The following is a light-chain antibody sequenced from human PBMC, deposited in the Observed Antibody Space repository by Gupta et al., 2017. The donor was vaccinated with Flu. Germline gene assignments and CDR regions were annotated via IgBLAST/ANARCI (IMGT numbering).Light chain of an antibody. J-gene: IGLJ1*01. V-gene: IGLV1-44*01. CDR3: AAWDDSLNGYV. CDR2: SDN. Sequence: QSVLTTPPSASETPGQRVTISCSGSSSNIGSNIVTWYQQLPGTAPKVLIYSDNQRPSGVPDRISGSKSGTSASLAISGLQFEDEADYYCAAWDDSLNGYVFGTGTKVTVL. CDR1: SSNIGSNI.